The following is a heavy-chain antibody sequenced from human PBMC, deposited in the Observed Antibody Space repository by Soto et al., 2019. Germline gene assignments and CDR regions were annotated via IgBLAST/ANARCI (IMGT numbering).Heavy chain of an antibody. D-gene: IGHD3-3*01. V-gene: IGHV4-34*01. CDR2: INHSGST. CDR3: ARSCYYTLASDAFYI. CDR1: GGSFSGYY. Sequence: SKTLSLACAVYGGSFSGYYWSWIRQPPGKGLEWIGEINHSGSTNYNPSLKSRVTISVDTSKNQFSLKLSSVTAADTAVYYCARSCYYTLASDAFYILCQRTMLPISS. J-gene: IGHJ3*02.